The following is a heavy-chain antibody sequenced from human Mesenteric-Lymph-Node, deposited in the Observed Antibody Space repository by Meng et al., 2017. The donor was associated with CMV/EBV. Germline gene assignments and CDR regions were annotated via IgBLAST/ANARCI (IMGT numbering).Heavy chain of an antibody. V-gene: IGHV1-18*01. CDR3: ARDLPVIATLGHDY. J-gene: IGHJ4*02. CDR2: ISAYNGNT. Sequence: ASVKVSCKASGYTFTSYDINWVRQATGQGLEWMGWISAYNGNTNYAQKLQGRVTMTTDTSTSTAYMELRSLRSDDTAVYYCARDLPVIATLGHDYWGQGTLVTVSS. CDR1: GYTFTSYD. D-gene: IGHD2-21*01.